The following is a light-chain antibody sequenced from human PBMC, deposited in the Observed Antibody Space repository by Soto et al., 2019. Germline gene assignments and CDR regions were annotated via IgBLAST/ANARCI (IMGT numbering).Light chain of an antibody. CDR2: DVS. CDR3: CSYAGSYTHYV. J-gene: IGLJ1*01. CDR1: SSDVGGYNY. V-gene: IGLV2-11*01. Sequence: QSALTQPRSVSGSPGQSVTISCTGTSSDVGGYNYGSWYQQHTGKAPKLMINDVSKRPSGVPDRFAGYKSGNTASLTISGLQAEEEADYYYCSYAGSYTHYVFGTGTKLTLL.